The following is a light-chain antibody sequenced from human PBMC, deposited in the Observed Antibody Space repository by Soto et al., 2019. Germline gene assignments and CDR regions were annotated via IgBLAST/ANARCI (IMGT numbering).Light chain of an antibody. Sequence: QSVLTQPASVSGSPGQSITIACTGINTDVENYNFVSWYQQHPGKAPKLMIYEDYKRPSGVSNRFSGSKSGNTASLTISGLQTEDEADYYCCSYTSSSTYVFGTGTKVTV. V-gene: IGLV2-14*02. CDR1: NTDVENYNF. CDR2: EDY. J-gene: IGLJ1*01. CDR3: CSYTSSSTYV.